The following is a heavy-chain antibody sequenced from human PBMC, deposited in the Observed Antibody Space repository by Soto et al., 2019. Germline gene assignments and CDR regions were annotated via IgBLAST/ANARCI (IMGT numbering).Heavy chain of an antibody. CDR1: GYTFTSYG. Sequence: ASVKVSCKASGYTFTSYGISWVRQAPGQGLEWMGWISAYNGNTNYAQKLQGRVTMTTDTSTSTAYMELRSLRSDDTAVYYCARSTIFGVVIMASWFDPWGQGTLVTVS. CDR3: ARSTIFGVVIMASWFDP. J-gene: IGHJ5*02. D-gene: IGHD3-3*01. CDR2: ISAYNGNT. V-gene: IGHV1-18*01.